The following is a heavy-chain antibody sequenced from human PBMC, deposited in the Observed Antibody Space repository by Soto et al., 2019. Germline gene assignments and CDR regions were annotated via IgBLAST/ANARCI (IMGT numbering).Heavy chain of an antibody. D-gene: IGHD2-2*01. CDR2: ISSSSSTI. V-gene: IGHV3-48*01. Sequence: NRVLKTKGKGLKWVSYISSSSSTIYYADSVKGRFAISRDNAKNSLYLQMNSLRAEDTAVYYCARERRTSTYDYYYMDVWAEGITVTVSS. J-gene: IGHJ6*03. CDR3: ARERRTSTYDYYYMDV.